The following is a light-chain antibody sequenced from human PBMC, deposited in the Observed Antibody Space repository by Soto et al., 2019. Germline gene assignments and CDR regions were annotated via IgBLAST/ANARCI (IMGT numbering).Light chain of an antibody. CDR3: QHQSNWPRT. J-gene: IGKJ1*01. V-gene: IGKV3-15*01. CDR1: QSISNN. Sequence: EIVMTQSPVTLSVSPGERATLSCRASQSISNNLAWYQQKPGQAPRLLIHGTSTRATGIPARFSGSGSGTEFTLTISSLQSEDFATYYCQHQSNWPRTFGQGTKEDI. CDR2: GTS.